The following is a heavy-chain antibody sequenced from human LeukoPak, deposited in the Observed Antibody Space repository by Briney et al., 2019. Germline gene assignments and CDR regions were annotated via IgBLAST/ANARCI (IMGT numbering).Heavy chain of an antibody. J-gene: IGHJ3*02. D-gene: IGHD2-15*01. CDR2: INPNSGGT. CDR1: GYTFTGYY. V-gene: IGHV1-2*02. Sequence: GASVKVSCKASGYTFTGYYMHWVRQAPGQGLEWMGWINPNSGGTNYAQKFQGRVTMTRDTSISTAYMEVSRLRSDDTAVYYCARSECSGGICFDAFDIWGQGTMVTVSS. CDR3: ARSECSGGICFDAFDI.